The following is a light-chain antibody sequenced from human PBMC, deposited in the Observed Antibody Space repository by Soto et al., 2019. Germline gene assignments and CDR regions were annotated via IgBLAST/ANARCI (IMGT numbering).Light chain of an antibody. V-gene: IGKV1-5*03. Sequence: DMQMTQSAATLAASVGDGVSLTWRASQSIDTWLAWYQQNPGKVPNLLIYKASRLESGVPSRFSGSGSGTEFTLTISSLQPEDFGSYYCQEYKNDYGTFGQGTKVDIK. CDR1: QSIDTW. CDR3: QEYKNDYGT. CDR2: KAS. J-gene: IGKJ1*01.